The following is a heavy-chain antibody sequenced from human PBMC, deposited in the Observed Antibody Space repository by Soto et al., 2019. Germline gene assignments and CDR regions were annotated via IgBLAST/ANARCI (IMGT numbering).Heavy chain of an antibody. CDR1: GFTFSSYA. D-gene: IGHD2-2*01. V-gene: IGHV3-23*01. CDR3: AKENLWGPYQLLSEYNWFDP. J-gene: IGHJ5*02. CDR2: ISGSGGST. Sequence: EVQLLESGGGLVQPGGSLRLSCAASGFTFSSYAMSWVRQAPGKGLEWVSAISGSGGSTYYADSVKGRFTISRDNSKNTLYLQMNSLRAEDTAVYYCAKENLWGPYQLLSEYNWFDPWGQGTLVTVSS.